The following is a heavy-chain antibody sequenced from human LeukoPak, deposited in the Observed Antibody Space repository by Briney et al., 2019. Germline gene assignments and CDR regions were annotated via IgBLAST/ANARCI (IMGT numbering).Heavy chain of an antibody. Sequence: PGGSLRLSCAASGFTFSSYAMHWVRQAPGKGLEWVAVISYDGSNKYYADSVKGRFTISRDNSKNTLYLQMNSLRAEDTAVYYCTRDPSYCSGGSCFYFDYWGQGTLVTVSS. D-gene: IGHD2-15*01. CDR1: GFTFSSYA. CDR3: TRDPSYCSGGSCFYFDY. V-gene: IGHV3-30-3*01. J-gene: IGHJ4*02. CDR2: ISYDGSNK.